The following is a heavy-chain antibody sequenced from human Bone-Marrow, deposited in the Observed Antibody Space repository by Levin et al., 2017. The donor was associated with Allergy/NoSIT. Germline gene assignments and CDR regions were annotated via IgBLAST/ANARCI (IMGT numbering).Heavy chain of an antibody. CDR1: GFNFSSSE. CDR2: IRSNGKRI. J-gene: IGHJ4*02. CDR3: AKALYK. D-gene: IGHD1-14*01. V-gene: IGHV3-48*03. Sequence: GGSLRLSCAASGFNFSSSEMNWVRQAPGKGLEWVSYIRSNGKRIYYADSVKGRFTISRDNAKNLLFLQMNSLRAEDTAVYYCAKALYKWGQGTLVTVSS.